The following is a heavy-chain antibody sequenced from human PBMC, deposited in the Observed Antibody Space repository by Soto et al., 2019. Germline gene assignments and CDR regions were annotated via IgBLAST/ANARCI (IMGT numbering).Heavy chain of an antibody. D-gene: IGHD3-22*01. CDR2: ISSSGSTI. CDR3: ASEYYDSSGTFDY. V-gene: IGHV3-48*03. J-gene: IGHJ4*02. Sequence: GGSLRLSCAASGFTFSSYEMNWVRQAPGKGLEWVSYISSSGSTIYYADSVKGRFTISRDNAKNSLYLQMNSLRAEDTAVYYCASEYYDSSGTFDYWGQGTLVTVS. CDR1: GFTFSSYE.